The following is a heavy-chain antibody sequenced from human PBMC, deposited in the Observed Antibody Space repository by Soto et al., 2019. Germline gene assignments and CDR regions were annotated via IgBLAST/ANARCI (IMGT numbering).Heavy chain of an antibody. CDR2: IKSKTDGGTT. CDR1: GFTFSNAW. Sequence: VGSLRLSCAASGFTFSNAWMNWVRQAPGKGLEWVGRIKSKTDGGTTDYAAPVKGRFTISRDDSKNTLYLQMNSLRAEDTAVYYCARTYSSGWYLAFDIWGQGTMVTVSS. CDR3: ARTYSSGWYLAFDI. D-gene: IGHD6-19*01. J-gene: IGHJ3*02. V-gene: IGHV3-15*07.